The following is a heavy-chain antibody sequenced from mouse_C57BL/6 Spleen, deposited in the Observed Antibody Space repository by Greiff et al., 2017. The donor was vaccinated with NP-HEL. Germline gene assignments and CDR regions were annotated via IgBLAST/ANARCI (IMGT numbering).Heavy chain of an antibody. V-gene: IGHV2-2*01. D-gene: IGHD2-4*01. CDR1: GFSLTSYG. CDR2: IWSGGST. J-gene: IGHJ2*01. Sequence: VQLQQSGPGLVQPSQSLSITCTVSGFSLTSYGVHWVRQSPGKGLEWLGVIWSGGSTDYNAAFISRLSISKDNSKSQVFFKMNSLQADDTAIYYCARSIYYDYFDYWGQGTTLTVSS. CDR3: ARSIYYDYFDY.